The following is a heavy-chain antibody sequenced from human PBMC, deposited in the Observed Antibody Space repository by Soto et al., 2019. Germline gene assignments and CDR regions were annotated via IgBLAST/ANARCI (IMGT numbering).Heavy chain of an antibody. CDR3: ATQEVGGSYVYTFDP. D-gene: IGHD1-26*01. J-gene: IGHJ5*02. CDR2: IYYSGST. CDR1: GGSISSSNYY. Sequence: SETLSLTCTVSGGSISSSNYYWGWIRHPPGKGLEWIGSIYYSGSTYYNPSLKSRVAISADTSKNQFSLKLSSVTAADTAVYYCATQEVGGSYVYTFDPWGQGTLVTVSS. V-gene: IGHV4-39*01.